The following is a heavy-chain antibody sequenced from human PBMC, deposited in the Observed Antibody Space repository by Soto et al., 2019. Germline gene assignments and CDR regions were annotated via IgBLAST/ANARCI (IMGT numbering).Heavy chain of an antibody. V-gene: IGHV4-39*01. J-gene: IGHJ5*02. CDR3: ARLLGSNSWYANNWFDP. D-gene: IGHD5-12*01. Sequence: QLQLQESGPGLVKPSETLSLTCTVSGGSISNSKYHWGWIRQPPGKGLEWIGSVYYSGSTYYNPSLKSRVTISVDTSENQFSLKLRSVTAADTAVYYCARLLGSNSWYANNWFDPWGQGTLVTVSS. CDR2: VYYSGST. CDR1: GGSISNSKYH.